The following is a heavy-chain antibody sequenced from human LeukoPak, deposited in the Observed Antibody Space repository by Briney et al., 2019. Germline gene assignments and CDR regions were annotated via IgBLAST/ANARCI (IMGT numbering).Heavy chain of an antibody. Sequence: TGGSLRLSCAASGFTFSNFGMYWVRQAPGKGLEWVAFIRYDGNDKYYRDSAKDRFTISRDNPKNTLYLQMNSLTTDDAGVYYCAKDSQLDVGSDYYYYFYMDVWGRGTTVTVSS. D-gene: IGHD1-1*01. CDR3: AKDSQLDVGSDYYYYFYMDV. V-gene: IGHV3-30*02. CDR1: GFTFSNFG. CDR2: IRYDGNDK. J-gene: IGHJ6*03.